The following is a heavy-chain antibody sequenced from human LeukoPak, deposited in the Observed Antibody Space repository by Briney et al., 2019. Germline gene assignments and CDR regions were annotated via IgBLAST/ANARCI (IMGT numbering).Heavy chain of an antibody. CDR1: GGSISGYY. Sequence: SETLSLTCTVSGGSISGYYWSWVRQSPGKGLEWIGYIYYSGSTNCSPSLRSRVTISVDRSKNHFYLKLSSMTAADTAVYYCVRRVPAATGYYFDYWGQGTLVTVSS. CDR2: IYYSGST. V-gene: IGHV4-59*12. D-gene: IGHD2-2*01. CDR3: VRRVPAATGYYFDY. J-gene: IGHJ4*02.